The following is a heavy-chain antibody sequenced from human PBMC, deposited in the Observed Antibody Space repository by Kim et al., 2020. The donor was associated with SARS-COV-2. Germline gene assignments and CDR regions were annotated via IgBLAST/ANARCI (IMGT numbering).Heavy chain of an antibody. D-gene: IGHD3-9*01. V-gene: IGHV3-23*01. CDR2: ISGSGGST. J-gene: IGHJ6*02. CDR1: GFTFSSYA. CDR3: ANGGCSGRYFDWLYLCEPPDGMDV. Sequence: GGSLRLSCAASGFTFSSYAMSWVRQAPGKGLEWVSAISGSGGSTYYADSVKGRFTISRDNSKNTLYLQMNSLRAEDTAVYYCANGGCSGRYFDWLYLCEPPDGMDVWGQGTTVTVSS.